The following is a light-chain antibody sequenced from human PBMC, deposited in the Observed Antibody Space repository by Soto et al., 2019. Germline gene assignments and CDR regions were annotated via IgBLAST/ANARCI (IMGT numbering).Light chain of an antibody. J-gene: IGKJ2*01. CDR2: LGS. V-gene: IGKV2-28*01. Sequence: DIVMTQSPLSLPVTPGEPASISCSSSQSLLHSDGYTYLDWYLQKPGQSPQLLIYLGSNRASGVPDRFSGSGSGTDFTLRISRVEAEDGGVYYCMQVLQTSYTFGQGTKLEIK. CDR1: QSLLHSDGYTY. CDR3: MQVLQTSYT.